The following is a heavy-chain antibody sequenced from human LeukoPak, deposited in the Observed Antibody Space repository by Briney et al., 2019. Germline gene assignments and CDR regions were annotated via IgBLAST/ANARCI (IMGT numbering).Heavy chain of an antibody. CDR2: IYHSGNT. CDR3: ARDLWLLGYDY. CDR1: GYSISSGYY. J-gene: IGHJ4*02. Sequence: SETLSLTCSVSGYSISSGYYWGWIRQPPGKGLEWIWSIYHSGNTYHNPSLKSRVTMSVDTSKNQFSLKVSSVTAADTAVYYCARDLWLLGYDYWGQGTLVTVSS. V-gene: IGHV4-38-2*02. D-gene: IGHD3-9*01.